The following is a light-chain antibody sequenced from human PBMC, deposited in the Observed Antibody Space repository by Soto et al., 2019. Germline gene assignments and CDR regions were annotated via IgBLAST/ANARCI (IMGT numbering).Light chain of an antibody. CDR1: QSAYST. CDR3: QQYNKWPLT. V-gene: IGKV3-15*01. CDR2: HAS. Sequence: EIVMTQSPATLSVSPGERATLSCRASQSAYSTLAWYQQKPGQAASLLIYHASTRATGIPARFSGSGSGTEFTLTISILQSEDFAVYYCQQYNKWPLTFGGGTKLEIK. J-gene: IGKJ4*01.